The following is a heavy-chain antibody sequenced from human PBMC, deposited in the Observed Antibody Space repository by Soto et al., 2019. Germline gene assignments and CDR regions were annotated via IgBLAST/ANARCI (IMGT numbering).Heavy chain of an antibody. J-gene: IGHJ6*02. CDR3: ARETYDFWSGYYLGVSPPTPGLLDV. V-gene: IGHV4-30-4*01. CDR2: IYYSGST. D-gene: IGHD3-3*01. Sequence: QVQLQESGPGLVKPSQTLSLTCTVSGGSISSGDYYWSWIRQPPGKGLEWIGYIYYSGSTYYNPSLRSRVTISVDTSKNQFSLKLSSVTAADTAVYYCARETYDFWSGYYLGVSPPTPGLLDVWGQGTTVTVSS. CDR1: GGSISSGDYY.